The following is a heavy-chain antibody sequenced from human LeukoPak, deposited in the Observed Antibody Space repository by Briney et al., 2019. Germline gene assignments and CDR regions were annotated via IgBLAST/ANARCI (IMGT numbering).Heavy chain of an antibody. J-gene: IGHJ4*02. CDR1: GFTFSSYG. D-gene: IGHD1-26*01. CDR3: AKPELPDY. CDR2: ISYDGSNK. V-gene: IGHV3-30*18. Sequence: GGSLRLSCAASGFTFSSYGMHWVRQAPGKGLEWVAVISYDGSNKYYADSVKGRFTISRGNSKNTLYLQMNSLRAEDTAVYYCAKPELPDYWGQGTLVTVSS.